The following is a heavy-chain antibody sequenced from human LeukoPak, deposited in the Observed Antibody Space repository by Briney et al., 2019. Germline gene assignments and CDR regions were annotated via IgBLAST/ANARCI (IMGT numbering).Heavy chain of an antibody. V-gene: IGHV4-38-2*01. J-gene: IGHJ3*02. D-gene: IGHD2-21*01. Sequence: SETLSLTCAVSGYSISSGYYWGWIRQPPGKGLEWIGSIYHSGSTYYNPSLKSRVTISIDTSKNQSSLKLTSVTAADTAVYYCARHGGLMVIGIFAFDIWGQGTMVTVSS. CDR3: ARHGGLMVIGIFAFDI. CDR2: IYHSGST. CDR1: GYSISSGYY.